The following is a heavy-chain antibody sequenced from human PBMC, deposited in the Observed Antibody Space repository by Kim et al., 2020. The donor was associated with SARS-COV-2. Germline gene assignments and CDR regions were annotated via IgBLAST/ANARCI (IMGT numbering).Heavy chain of an antibody. J-gene: IGHJ3*02. V-gene: IGHV6-1*01. CDR3: ARGGHRGTSSGVEDAFDI. D-gene: IGHD6-6*01. CDR1: GDSVSSNTAA. Sequence: SQTLSLTCSISGDSVSSNTAAWNWIRQSPSRGLEWLGRTYYRSKWNSDSVVSVKSRITISPDTSKNQFSLQLNSVTPEDTAVYYCARGGHRGTSSGVEDAFDIWGQGTMVTVSS. CDR2: TYYRSKWNS.